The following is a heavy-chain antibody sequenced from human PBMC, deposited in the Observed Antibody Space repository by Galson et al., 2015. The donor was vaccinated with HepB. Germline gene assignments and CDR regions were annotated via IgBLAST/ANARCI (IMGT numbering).Heavy chain of an antibody. Sequence: SLRLSCAASGFTFSNAWMSWVRQAPGKGLEWVGRIKSKTDGGTTDYAAPVKGRFTISRDDSKNTLYLQMNSLKTEDTAVYYCTTLYDSPRGYYYMDVWGKGTTVTVSS. V-gene: IGHV3-15*01. J-gene: IGHJ6*03. CDR2: IKSKTDGGTT. CDR1: GFTFSNAW. D-gene: IGHD2-15*01. CDR3: TTLYDSPRGYYYMDV.